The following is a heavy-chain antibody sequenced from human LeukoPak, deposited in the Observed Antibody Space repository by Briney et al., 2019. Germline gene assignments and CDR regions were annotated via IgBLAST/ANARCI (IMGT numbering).Heavy chain of an antibody. D-gene: IGHD1-1*01. J-gene: IGHJ4*02. CDR2: ISAYNGNT. CDR1: GYTFTSYG. Sequence: ASVKVSCKASGYTFTSYGISWVRQAPGQGPEWMGWISAYNGNTNYAQKLQGRVTMTTDTSTSTAYMELRSLRSDDTAIYYCAKENAGRTTGFDYWGQGTLVTVSS. CDR3: AKENAGRTTGFDY. V-gene: IGHV1-18*01.